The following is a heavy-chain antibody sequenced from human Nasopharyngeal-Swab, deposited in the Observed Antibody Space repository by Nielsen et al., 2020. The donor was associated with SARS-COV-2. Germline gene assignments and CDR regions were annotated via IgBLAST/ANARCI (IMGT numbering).Heavy chain of an antibody. V-gene: IGHV3-23*01. CDR3: SPGSPLNYRYFDL. J-gene: IGHJ2*01. Sequence: GGSLRLSCALSGFTFSTYGMSWVRQAPGKGLEWVATLSGSGSTTYYADSVMGRFIISRDSSKNTLYLQINSLRGEDAAVFFFSPGSPLNYRYFDLWGRGTLVTVSS. D-gene: IGHD3-10*01. CDR2: LSGSGSTT. CDR1: GFTFSTYG.